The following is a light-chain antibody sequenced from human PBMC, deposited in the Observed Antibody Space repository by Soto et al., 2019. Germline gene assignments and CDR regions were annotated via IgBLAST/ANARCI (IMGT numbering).Light chain of an antibody. V-gene: IGLV2-14*01. CDR3: SSYSRTSALHI. CDR2: EVT. J-gene: IGLJ1*01. Sequence: QSALTQPASVSGSPGQSVTISCTGTTSDVGGYEFVSWYQQYPGKAPKIVIYEVTNRPSRVSHRFSASKSGNTASLTISGIQAEEEADYFCSSYSRTSALHIFGTGTKVTVL. CDR1: TSDVGGYEF.